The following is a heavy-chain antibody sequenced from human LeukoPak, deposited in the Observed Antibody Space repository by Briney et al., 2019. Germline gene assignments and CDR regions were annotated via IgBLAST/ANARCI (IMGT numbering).Heavy chain of an antibody. CDR2: INSNSGGT. J-gene: IGHJ4*02. V-gene: IGHV1-2*02. CDR3: ARANIAARRVDFDY. Sequence: ASVKVSCKSSGYTFTDYYIHWMRQAPGQGLEWMGWINSNSGGTSYAQKFQGRVTMTRDTPTNTAHMELSGLTSDDTAVYYCARANIAARRVDFDYWGQGTVVTVSS. D-gene: IGHD6-6*01. CDR1: GYTFTDYY.